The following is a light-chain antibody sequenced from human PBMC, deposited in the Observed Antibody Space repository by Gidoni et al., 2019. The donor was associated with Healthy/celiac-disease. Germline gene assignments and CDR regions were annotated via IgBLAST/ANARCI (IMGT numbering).Light chain of an antibody. CDR1: QSIRNW. V-gene: IGKV1-5*03. CDR2: RSS. CDR3: QQYNTYST. J-gene: IGKJ1*01. Sequence: DIQMTQSPSTLSASVGDRVTITCRASQSIRNWLDWYQQKQGKAPKLLIHRSSTLESGVPSRFSGSGSGTEFTLTISSLRPDDFATYYCQQYNTYSTVGQXTKVEIK.